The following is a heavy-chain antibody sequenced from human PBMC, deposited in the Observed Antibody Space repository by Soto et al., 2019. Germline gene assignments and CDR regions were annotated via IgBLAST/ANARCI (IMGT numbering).Heavy chain of an antibody. Sequence: QVQLVESGGGVVQPGRSLRLSCAASGFTFSSYGMHWVRQAPGKGLEWVAVISYDGSNKYYADSVKGRFTISRDNSKNTLYLQMNSLRAEDTAVYYCASEQLLPFQLRYGMDVWGQGTTVTVSS. CDR1: GFTFSSYG. CDR2: ISYDGSNK. CDR3: ASEQLLPFQLRYGMDV. J-gene: IGHJ6*02. D-gene: IGHD2-2*01. V-gene: IGHV3-30*03.